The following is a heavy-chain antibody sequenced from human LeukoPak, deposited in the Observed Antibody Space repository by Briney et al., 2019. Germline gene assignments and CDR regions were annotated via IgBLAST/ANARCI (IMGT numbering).Heavy chain of an antibody. CDR1: GYTFTSYY. Sequence: ASVKVSCKASGYTFTSYYMHWVRQAPGQGLEWMGIINPSGGSTSYAQKFQGRVTITADKSTSTAYMELSSLRSEDTAVYYCARAGNYGSIQLWVPDYWGQGTLVTVSS. CDR3: ARAGNYGSIQLWVPDY. J-gene: IGHJ4*02. V-gene: IGHV1-46*01. D-gene: IGHD5-18*01. CDR2: INPSGGST.